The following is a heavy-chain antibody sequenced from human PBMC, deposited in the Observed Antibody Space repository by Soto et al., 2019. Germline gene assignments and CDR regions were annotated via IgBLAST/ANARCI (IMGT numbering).Heavy chain of an antibody. CDR3: ARHRFVAYYYGSSGYHHNWFDP. J-gene: IGHJ5*02. CDR2: IYFSGST. CDR1: GGSISSSSYY. V-gene: IGHV4-39*01. D-gene: IGHD3-22*01. Sequence: SETLSLTCTVSGGSISSSSYYWGWIRQSPGKGLEWIGSIYFSGSTNYNPSLKSRVTISVDTSKNQFSLKLSSVTAADTAEYYCARHRFVAYYYGSSGYHHNWFDPWGQGTLVTVSS.